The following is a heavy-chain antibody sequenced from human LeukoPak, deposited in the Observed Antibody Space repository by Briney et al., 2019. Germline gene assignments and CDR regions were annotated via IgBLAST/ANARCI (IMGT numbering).Heavy chain of an antibody. Sequence: GVSLRLSCAASGFTFSSYAMNWVRQAPGKGLEWVSGTGSTGVSTFYADSVKGRFTVSRDNSKNTLSLQMNSLRAEDTAVYYCAKDPGVVPAHYFDYWGQGTLVTVSS. V-gene: IGHV3-23*01. D-gene: IGHD2-2*01. CDR2: TGSTGVST. CDR1: GFTFSSYA. CDR3: AKDPGVVPAHYFDY. J-gene: IGHJ4*02.